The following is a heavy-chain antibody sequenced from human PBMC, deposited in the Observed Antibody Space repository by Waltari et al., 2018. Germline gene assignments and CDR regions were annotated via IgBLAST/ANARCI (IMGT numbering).Heavy chain of an antibody. V-gene: IGHV3-30-3*01. J-gene: IGHJ4*02. D-gene: IGHD2-15*01. CDR3: ARLVVAATHFDY. Sequence: QVQLVESGGGVVQPGRSLRLSCAASGFTFSSSAMHWVRQAPGKGLEWVAVISYDGSNKYYADSVKGRFTISRDKSKNTLYLQMNSLRAEDTAVYYCARLVVAATHFDYWGQGTLVTVSS. CDR2: ISYDGSNK. CDR1: GFTFSSSA.